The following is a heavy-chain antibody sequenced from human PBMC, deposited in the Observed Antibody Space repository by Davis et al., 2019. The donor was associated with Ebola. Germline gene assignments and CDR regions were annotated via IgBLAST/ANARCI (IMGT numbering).Heavy chain of an antibody. V-gene: IGHV4-59*01. CDR2: IYYSGST. CDR1: GGSISSYY. Sequence: GSLRLSCTVSGGSISSYYWSWIRQPPRKGLEWIGSIYYSGSTNYNPSLKSRVTISVDTSKNQFSLKLSSVTAADTAVYYCARENIVVVVAATPYYYYGMDVWGKGTTATVSS. CDR3: ARENIVVVVAATPYYYYGMDV. J-gene: IGHJ6*04. D-gene: IGHD2-15*01.